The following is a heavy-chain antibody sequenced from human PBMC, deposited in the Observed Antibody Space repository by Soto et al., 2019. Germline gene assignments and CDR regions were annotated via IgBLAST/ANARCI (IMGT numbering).Heavy chain of an antibody. CDR2: LIPVFGST. CDR3: ARSIGSSSFYFDF. CDR1: GGTFSDYA. J-gene: IGHJ4*02. D-gene: IGHD6-6*01. V-gene: IGHV1-69*01. Sequence: QVQLVQSGAEVKKPGSSVTVSCKASGGTFSDYAISWVRQAPGHGLEWMGGLIPVFGSTHYAQSSQGRLTITANPSSTAAYMELSSLRSDDTAVYYCARSIGSSSFYFDFWGPGNQVTVSS.